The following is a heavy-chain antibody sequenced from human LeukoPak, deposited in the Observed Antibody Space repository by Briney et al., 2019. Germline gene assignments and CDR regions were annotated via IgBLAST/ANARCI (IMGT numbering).Heavy chain of an antibody. CDR3: ARNPPGIVGAPTHYCYYMDV. D-gene: IGHD1-26*01. CDR1: GFTFSSYE. CDR2: IKQDGSEK. V-gene: IGHV3-7*01. Sequence: GGSLRLSCSASGFTFSSYEMNWVRQAPGKGLEWVANIKQDGSEKNYVDSVKGRFSISRDNAKNSLYLQMNSLTAEDTAVYYCARNPPGIVGAPTHYCYYMDVWGRGTTVTISS. J-gene: IGHJ6*03.